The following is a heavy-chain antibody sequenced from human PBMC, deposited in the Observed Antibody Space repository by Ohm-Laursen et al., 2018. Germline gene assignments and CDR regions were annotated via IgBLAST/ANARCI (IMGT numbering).Heavy chain of an antibody. J-gene: IGHJ4*02. V-gene: IGHV3-21*01. D-gene: IGHD6-19*01. CDR1: GFSFSTYT. Sequence: SLRLSCTASGFSFSTYTLNWVRQAPGKGLEWVSSVSTSGSDTYYADSVKGRFTISRDNAKNSLYLQMNSLRAEDTAVYYCVRDQGWVDYWGQGTLVTVSS. CDR3: VRDQGWVDY. CDR2: VSTSGSDT.